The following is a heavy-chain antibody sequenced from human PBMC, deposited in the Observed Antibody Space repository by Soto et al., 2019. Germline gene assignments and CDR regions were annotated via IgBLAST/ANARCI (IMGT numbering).Heavy chain of an antibody. Sequence: DSVKVSCKASGYPFTSGYMHWVRQAPGQGLEWMGIINPSGGSTSYAQKFQGRVTMTRDTSTSTVYMELSSLRSEDTAVYYCARARYNWNDVPLKLDYWGQGTLVTVSP. CDR1: GYPFTSGY. J-gene: IGHJ4*02. CDR2: INPSGGST. D-gene: IGHD1-1*01. V-gene: IGHV1-46*01. CDR3: ARARYNWNDVPLKLDY.